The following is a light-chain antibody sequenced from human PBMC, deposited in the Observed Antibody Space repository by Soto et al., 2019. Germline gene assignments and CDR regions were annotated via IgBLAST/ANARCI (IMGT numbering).Light chain of an antibody. CDR3: QQYNNWPWT. V-gene: IGKV3-15*01. CDR2: GAS. CDR1: QSVSSK. Sequence: EIVLTQSPGTLSLSPGERATLSCRASQSVSSKLAWYQQKPGQAPRLLIYGASTRATGIPARFSGSGSGTEFTLTISSLQSEDFAVYYCQQYNNWPWTFGQGTKVDI. J-gene: IGKJ1*01.